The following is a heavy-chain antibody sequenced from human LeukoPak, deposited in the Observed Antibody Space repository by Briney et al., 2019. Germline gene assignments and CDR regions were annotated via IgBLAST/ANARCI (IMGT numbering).Heavy chain of an antibody. CDR1: GLTFSTYA. V-gene: IGHV3-23*01. D-gene: IGHD2-15*01. Sequence: QPGGSLRLSSAVSGLTFSTYAMSWVRLAPGRGLEWVASISGNGATTYYADSVKGRFTTSRDNSKNTAFLQMNSLSPDDTAVYYVVANMYNYMDVWGKGTTVTVSS. CDR3: VANMYNYMDV. J-gene: IGHJ6*03. CDR2: ISGNGATT.